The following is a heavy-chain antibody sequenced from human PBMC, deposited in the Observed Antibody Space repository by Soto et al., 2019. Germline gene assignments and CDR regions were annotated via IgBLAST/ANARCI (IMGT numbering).Heavy chain of an antibody. D-gene: IGHD3-3*01. J-gene: IGHJ3*02. Sequence: PGGSLRLSCAASGFTFDDYAMHWVRQAPGKGLEWVSGISWNSGSIGYADSVKGRFTISRDNAKNSLYLQMNSLRAEDTALYYCAKASITISPVAAFDIWGQGTMVTVSS. V-gene: IGHV3-9*01. CDR2: ISWNSGSI. CDR3: AKASITISPVAAFDI. CDR1: GFTFDDYA.